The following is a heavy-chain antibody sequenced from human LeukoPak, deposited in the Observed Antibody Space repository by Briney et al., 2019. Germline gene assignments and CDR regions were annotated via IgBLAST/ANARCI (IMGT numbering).Heavy chain of an antibody. CDR2: IYYSGST. Sequence: SVTLSLTCTVSGGSIRSYYWSWIRQPPGKGLEWIGYIYYSGSTNYNPSLKSRVTISVDTSKNQFSLKLSSVTAADTAVYYCARGGIVATIPDFDYWGQGTLVTVSS. J-gene: IGHJ4*02. V-gene: IGHV4-59*01. D-gene: IGHD5-12*01. CDR1: GGSIRSYY. CDR3: ARGGIVATIPDFDY.